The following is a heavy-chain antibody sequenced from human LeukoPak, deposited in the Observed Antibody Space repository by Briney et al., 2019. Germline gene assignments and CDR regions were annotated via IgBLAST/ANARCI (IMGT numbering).Heavy chain of an antibody. D-gene: IGHD3-3*02. Sequence: GGSLRLSCVASGLTLSNFWMTWVRQAPGEGLECVATINQDGGEKYYVDSVKGRFIISRDNAKNSVYLQMDSLRAEETAVYSCVRGHLWLENWGQGTLVTVSS. J-gene: IGHJ4*02. CDR1: GLTLSNFW. CDR3: VRGHLWLEN. V-gene: IGHV3-7*03. CDR2: INQDGGEK.